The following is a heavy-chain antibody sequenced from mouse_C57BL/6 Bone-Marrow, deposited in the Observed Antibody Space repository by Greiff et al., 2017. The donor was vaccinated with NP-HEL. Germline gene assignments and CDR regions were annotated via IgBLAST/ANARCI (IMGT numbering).Heavy chain of an antibody. CDR1: GYTFTSYW. D-gene: IGHD1-1*01. J-gene: IGHJ4*01. CDR3: ARYGPLYYGSDYYAMDY. V-gene: IGHV1-55*01. CDR2: IYPGSGST. Sequence: QVQLQQPGAELVKPGASVKMSCKASGYTFTSYWITWVKQRPGQGLEWIGDIYPGSGSTNYNEKFKSKATLTVDTSSSTAYMQLSSLTSEDSAVYCCARYGPLYYGSDYYAMDYWGQGTSVTVAS.